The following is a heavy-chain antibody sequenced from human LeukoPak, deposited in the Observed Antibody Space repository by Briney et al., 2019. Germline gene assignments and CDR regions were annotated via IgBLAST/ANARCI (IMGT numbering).Heavy chain of an antibody. CDR2: IKQDGSEK. CDR3: ARDLCLPESTSCYDMGYYYMDV. D-gene: IGHD2-2*01. V-gene: IGHV3-7*01. J-gene: IGHJ6*03. Sequence: PGGSLRLSCAASGFTFSSYWMSWVRQAPGKGLEWVANIKQDGSEKYYVDSVKGRFTISRDNAKNSLYLQMNSLRAEDTAVYYCARDLCLPESTSCYDMGYYYMDVWGKGTTVTVSS. CDR1: GFTFSSYW.